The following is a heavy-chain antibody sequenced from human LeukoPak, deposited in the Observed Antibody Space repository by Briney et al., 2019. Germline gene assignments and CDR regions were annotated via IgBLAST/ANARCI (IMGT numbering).Heavy chain of an antibody. CDR1: GFTFSSYW. V-gene: IGHV3-7*01. D-gene: IGHD3-10*01. J-gene: IGHJ6*03. Sequence: GGSLRLSCAASGFTFSSYWMSWVRQAPGKGLEWVANIKQDGSEKYYVDSVKGRFTISRDNAKNSLYLQMNSLRAEDTAVYYCARGRALGGSGSSGNYYYYYMDVSGKGTTVTVSS. CDR2: IKQDGSEK. CDR3: ARGRALGGSGSSGNYYYYYMDV.